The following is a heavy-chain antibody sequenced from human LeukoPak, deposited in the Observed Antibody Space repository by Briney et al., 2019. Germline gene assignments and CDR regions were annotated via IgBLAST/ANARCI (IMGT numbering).Heavy chain of an antibody. J-gene: IGHJ4*02. Sequence: SVKVSCKASGGTFSSYAISWVRQAPGQGLEWMGRIILIFGTANYAQKFQGRVTITTDESTSTAYMELSSLRSEDTAVYYCARVFWSGYYAFDYWGQGTLVTVSS. V-gene: IGHV1-69*05. CDR2: IILIFGTA. D-gene: IGHD3-3*01. CDR3: ARVFWSGYYAFDY. CDR1: GGTFSSYA.